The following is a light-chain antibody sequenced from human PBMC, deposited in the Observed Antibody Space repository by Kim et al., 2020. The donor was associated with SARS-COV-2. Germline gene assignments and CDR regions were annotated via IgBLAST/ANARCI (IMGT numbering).Light chain of an antibody. CDR3: AAWDDSLNGVV. CDR1: RSNIGSNT. V-gene: IGLV1-44*01. Sequence: GQRVTISCSGSRSNIGSNTVNWYQQLPETAPKLLLHTKNHPPSGVPDRFSGSKSGTSASLAISGLQSEDEADYYCAAWDDSLNGVVFGGGTKLTVL. J-gene: IGLJ2*01. CDR2: TKN.